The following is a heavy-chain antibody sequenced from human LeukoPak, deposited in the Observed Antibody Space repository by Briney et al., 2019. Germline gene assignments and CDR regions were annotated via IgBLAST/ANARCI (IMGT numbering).Heavy chain of an antibody. Sequence: SETLSLTCAVYGGSFSGYYWSWIRQPPGKGLEWIGEINHSGSTNYNPSLKSRVTISVDTSKNQFSLKLSSVTAADTAVYYCARDGDYDSPYYYYYGMDVWGQGTTATVSS. CDR2: INHSGST. CDR1: GGSFSGYY. D-gene: IGHD4-17*01. CDR3: ARDGDYDSPYYYYYGMDV. V-gene: IGHV4-34*01. J-gene: IGHJ6*02.